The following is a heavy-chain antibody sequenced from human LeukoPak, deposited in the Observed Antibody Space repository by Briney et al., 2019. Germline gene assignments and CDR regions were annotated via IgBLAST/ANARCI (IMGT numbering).Heavy chain of an antibody. CDR1: GFTFSSYA. Sequence: GGSLRLSCGASGFTFSSYAMHWVRQAPGKGLEWVAVIWYDGSNKYYADSVKGRFTISRDNSKNTLYLQMNSLRAEDTALYYCANDISGYYSFDYWGQGDLVTVSS. CDR3: ANDISGYYSFDY. V-gene: IGHV3-30*02. D-gene: IGHD3-22*01. CDR2: IWYDGSNK. J-gene: IGHJ4*02.